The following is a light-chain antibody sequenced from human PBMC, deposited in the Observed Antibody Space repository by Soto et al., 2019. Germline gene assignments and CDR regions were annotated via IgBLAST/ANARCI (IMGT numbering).Light chain of an antibody. CDR2: GNI. Sequence: QSVLTQPPSVSGAPGQRATISCTGSSSNIGAGYDVPWYQQRPVTAPKLLIFGNINRPSGVPDRFSGSKSGTSASLAITGLQAEDEGDYYCQSYDSTLNARYAFGTG. J-gene: IGLJ6*01. CDR3: QSYDSTLNARYA. CDR1: SSNIGAGYD. V-gene: IGLV1-40*01.